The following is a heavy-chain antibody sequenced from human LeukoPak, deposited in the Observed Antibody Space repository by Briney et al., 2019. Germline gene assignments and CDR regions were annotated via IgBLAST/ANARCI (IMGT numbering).Heavy chain of an antibody. J-gene: IGHJ4*02. CDR3: ARSRDSRNDGDY. V-gene: IGHV4-59*01. CDR1: GGSISSYY. CDR2: IYYSGST. Sequence: SETLSLTCTVSGGSISSYYWSWIRQPPGKGLEWIGYIYYSGSTNYNPSLKSRVTISVDTSKNQFSLKLSSVTAADTAVYYCARSRDSRNDGDYWGQGTLVTVSS. D-gene: IGHD3-22*01.